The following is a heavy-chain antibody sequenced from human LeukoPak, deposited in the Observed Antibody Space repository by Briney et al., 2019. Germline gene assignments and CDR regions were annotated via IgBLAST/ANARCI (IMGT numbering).Heavy chain of an antibody. CDR3: ANGDYVKLDY. Sequence: ASVKVSCKASGGTFSSYAISWVRQAPGQGLEWMGWITPFNGNTNYAQKFQDRVTITRDRSMSTAYMELGSLRSEDTAIYYCANGDYVKLDYWGQGTLVTVSS. D-gene: IGHD4-17*01. CDR1: GGTFSSYA. J-gene: IGHJ4*02. V-gene: IGHV1-45*02. CDR2: ITPFNGNT.